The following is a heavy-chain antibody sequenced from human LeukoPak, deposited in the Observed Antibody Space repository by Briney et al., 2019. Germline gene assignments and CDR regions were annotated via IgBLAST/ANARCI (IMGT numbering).Heavy chain of an antibody. Sequence: GGSLRLSCAASGFTFSSYSMNWVRQAPGKGLEWVSSISSSSSYIYYADSVKGRFTISRDNAKNSLYLQMNSLRAEDTAVYYCARDKVAATHAHDYWGQGTLVTVSS. CDR2: ISSSSSYI. J-gene: IGHJ4*02. CDR3: ARDKVAATHAHDY. D-gene: IGHD2-15*01. CDR1: GFTFSSYS. V-gene: IGHV3-21*01.